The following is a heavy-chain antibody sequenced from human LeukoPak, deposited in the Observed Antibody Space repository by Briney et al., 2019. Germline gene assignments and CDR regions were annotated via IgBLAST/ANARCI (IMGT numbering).Heavy chain of an antibody. Sequence: GGSLRLSCAASGFTFSSYAMHWVRQAPGKGLEYVSAISSNGGSTYYANSVKGRFTISRDKSKNTLYLQMGSLRAEDMAVYYCARGHGDYAFDYWGQGTLVTVSS. CDR3: ARGHGDYAFDY. V-gene: IGHV3-64*01. CDR2: ISSNGGST. CDR1: GFTFSSYA. J-gene: IGHJ4*02. D-gene: IGHD4-17*01.